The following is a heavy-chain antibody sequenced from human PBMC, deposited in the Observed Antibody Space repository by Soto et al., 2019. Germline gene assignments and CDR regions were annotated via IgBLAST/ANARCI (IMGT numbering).Heavy chain of an antibody. CDR2: ISGSGGST. J-gene: IGHJ4*02. Sequence: PGGSLSLSCAASGFTFSSYAMSWVRQAPGKGLEWVSAISGSGGSTYYADSVKGRFTISRDNSKNTLYLQMNSLRAEDTAVYYCAKIHYDSSGYSYYFDYWGQGTLVTVSS. V-gene: IGHV3-23*01. CDR1: GFTFSSYA. D-gene: IGHD3-22*01. CDR3: AKIHYDSSGYSYYFDY.